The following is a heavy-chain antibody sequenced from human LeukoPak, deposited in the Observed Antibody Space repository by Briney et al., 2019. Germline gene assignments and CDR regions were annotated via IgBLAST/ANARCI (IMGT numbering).Heavy chain of an antibody. J-gene: IGHJ4*03. V-gene: IGHV4-34*01. CDR3: AGLIVATTYFDY. CDR2: INHSGST. Sequence: SETLSLTCAVYGGSFSGYYWSWIRQPPGKGLEWIGEINHSGSTNYNPSLKSRVTISVDTSKNQFSLKLSSVTAADTAVYYCAGLIVATTYFDYWGKGTTVTVSS. D-gene: IGHD5-12*01. CDR1: GGSFSGYY.